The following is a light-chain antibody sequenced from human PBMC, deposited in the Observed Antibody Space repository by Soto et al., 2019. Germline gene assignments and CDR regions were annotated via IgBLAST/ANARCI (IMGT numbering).Light chain of an antibody. V-gene: IGKV1-8*01. CDR2: AAS. CDR3: QQYYSYPWT. Sequence: AIRMTQSPSSFSASTGDRVTITCRASQGISSYLAWYQQKPGKAPKLLIYAASTLQSGVPSRFSGSGFGTDFTLTISCLESEDFATYYCQQYYSYPWTFGQGTKVEMK. CDR1: QGISSY. J-gene: IGKJ1*01.